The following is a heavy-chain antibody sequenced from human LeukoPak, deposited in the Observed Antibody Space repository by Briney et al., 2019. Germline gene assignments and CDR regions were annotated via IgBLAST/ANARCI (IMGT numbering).Heavy chain of an antibody. CDR1: GYTFTAYY. J-gene: IGHJ3*02. Sequence: GASVKVSCKASGYTFTAYYIHWVRQAPGQGLEWVGRISCNSAGTNYAQKFRGRVTMTRDTSISTVYMELSSLRSDDTAVYYCAVQTIVANTKGDAFDIWGQGTTVIVSS. CDR2: ISCNSAGT. D-gene: IGHD5-12*01. V-gene: IGHV1-2*06. CDR3: AVQTIVANTKGDAFDI.